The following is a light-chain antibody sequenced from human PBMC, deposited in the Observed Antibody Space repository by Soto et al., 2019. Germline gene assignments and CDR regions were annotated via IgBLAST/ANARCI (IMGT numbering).Light chain of an antibody. CDR3: QQRSNWPT. Sequence: EIVLTQSPATLSLSPGERATLSCRASQSVSSYLAWYQQKPGQAPRLLIYEASNRATGIPARFSGSGSGTDFTLTISSLEPEGFAVYYCQQRSNWPTFGPGTKVDIK. V-gene: IGKV3-11*01. CDR1: QSVSSY. J-gene: IGKJ3*01. CDR2: EAS.